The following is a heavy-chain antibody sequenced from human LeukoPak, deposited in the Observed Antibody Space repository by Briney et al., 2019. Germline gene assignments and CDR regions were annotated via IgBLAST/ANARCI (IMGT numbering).Heavy chain of an antibody. D-gene: IGHD6-19*01. CDR1: GFTFSSYW. CDR2: IKSDGSST. V-gene: IGHV3-74*01. Sequence: PGGSLRLSCAASGFTFSSYWMHWVRQAPGKGLVWVSRIKSDGSSTSYADSVKGRFTISRDNAKNTLYLQMNSLRAEDTAVYYCARDARETEIAVAGHAIYYYYGMDVWGQGTTVTVSS. J-gene: IGHJ6*02. CDR3: ARDARETEIAVAGHAIYYYYGMDV.